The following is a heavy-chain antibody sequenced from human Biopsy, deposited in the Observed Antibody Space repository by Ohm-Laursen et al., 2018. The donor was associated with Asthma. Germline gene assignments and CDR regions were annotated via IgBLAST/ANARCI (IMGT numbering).Heavy chain of an antibody. CDR1: GYTFTGYY. CDR3: AGDAAAAGESYYYYYGMDV. J-gene: IGHJ6*02. V-gene: IGHV1-2*04. CDR2: INPNSGGT. D-gene: IGHD6-13*01. Sequence: SVKVSCKASGYTFTGYYMHWVRQAPGQGLEWMGWINPNSGGTNYAQKFQGWVTMTRDTSISTAYMELSRLRSDDTAVYYCAGDAAAAGESYYYYYGMDVWGQGTTVTVSS.